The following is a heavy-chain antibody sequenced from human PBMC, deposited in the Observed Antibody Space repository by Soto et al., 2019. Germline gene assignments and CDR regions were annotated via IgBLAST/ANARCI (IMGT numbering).Heavy chain of an antibody. Sequence: QVQLVQSGAEVKKPGASVKVSCKASGYTFTSYGISWVRQAPGQGLEWMGWISAYNGNTNYAQKLQGRVTMTTDTPTSTAYMELRSLRSDDTAVYYCASMVAAAGTGTLFDYWGQGTLVTVSS. J-gene: IGHJ4*02. D-gene: IGHD6-13*01. CDR3: ASMVAAAGTGTLFDY. CDR2: ISAYNGNT. V-gene: IGHV1-18*01. CDR1: GYTFTSYG.